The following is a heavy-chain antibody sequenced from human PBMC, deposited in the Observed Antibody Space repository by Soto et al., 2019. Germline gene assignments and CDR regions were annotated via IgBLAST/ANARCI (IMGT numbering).Heavy chain of an antibody. Sequence: PSETLSLTCAVSGGSISSSTWWSWVRQPPGKGLEWIGEIYHSGSTNYNPSLKSRVTISVDKSKNQFSLKLSSVTAADTAVYYCARVSGSYYYGKDVGGQGITVTVSS. CDR2: IYHSGST. CDR3: ARVSGSYYYGKDV. D-gene: IGHD1-26*01. J-gene: IGHJ6*02. V-gene: IGHV4-4*02. CDR1: GGSISSSTW.